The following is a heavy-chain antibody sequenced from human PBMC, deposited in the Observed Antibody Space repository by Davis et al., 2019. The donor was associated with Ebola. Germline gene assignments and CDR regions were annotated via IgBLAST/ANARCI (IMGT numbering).Heavy chain of an antibody. V-gene: IGHV3-21*04. J-gene: IGHJ6*03. CDR2: ISNSSPHT. Sequence: GESLKISCAASGFTFYFYTMNWVRQAPGKGLEWVSSISNSSPHTYYADSVKGRFTISRDNAKNTLYLQMNSLTAEDMALYYCAKGGYTWNDGSHYMEVWGRGTTVTVSS. D-gene: IGHD1-20*01. CDR1: GFTFYFYT. CDR3: AKGGYTWNDGSHYMEV.